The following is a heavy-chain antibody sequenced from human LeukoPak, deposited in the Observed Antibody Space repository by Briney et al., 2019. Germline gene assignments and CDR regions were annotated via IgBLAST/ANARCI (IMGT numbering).Heavy chain of an antibody. Sequence: SETLSLTCTVSGGSISNNNYYWGWIRQPPGKALEWIGSIYYSGSTLHNPSLMSRVTMSVDTSKNQFTLKLSSVTAADTAVYYCARNDYIWGSRRFDPWGQGTLVTVSS. D-gene: IGHD3-16*01. J-gene: IGHJ5*02. V-gene: IGHV4-39*01. CDR1: GGSISNNNYY. CDR3: ARNDYIWGSRRFDP. CDR2: IYYSGST.